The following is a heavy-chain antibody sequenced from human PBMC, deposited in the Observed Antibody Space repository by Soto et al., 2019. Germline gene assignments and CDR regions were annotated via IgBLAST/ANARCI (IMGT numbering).Heavy chain of an antibody. D-gene: IGHD3-3*01. CDR3: ARLYYDYV. Sequence: VGSLRLSCAGSGFTFGTYSMNWVRQAAGKGLEWIAYISYDSDTIQYADSVKGRFTISRDNAKNSLYLQMNSLRDEDTAVYYCARLYYDYVWGQGTTVTVSS. J-gene: IGHJ6*02. V-gene: IGHV3-48*02. CDR1: GFTFGTYS. CDR2: ISYDSDTI.